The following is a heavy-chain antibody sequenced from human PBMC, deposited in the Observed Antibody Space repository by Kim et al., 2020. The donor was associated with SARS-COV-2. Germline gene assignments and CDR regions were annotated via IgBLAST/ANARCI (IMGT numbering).Heavy chain of an antibody. CDR3: ARNYDSSGYYIKSYYF. CDR1: GGSISSSSYY. D-gene: IGHD3-22*01. J-gene: IGHJ4*01. CDR2: IYYSGST. Sequence: SETLSLTCTVSGGSISSSSYYWGWIRQPPGKGLEWIGNIYYSGSTYYNPSLKSRVTISVDTSKNHFSLKLNSVTAEDTAVYYWARNYDSSGYYIKSYYF. V-gene: IGHV4-39*02.